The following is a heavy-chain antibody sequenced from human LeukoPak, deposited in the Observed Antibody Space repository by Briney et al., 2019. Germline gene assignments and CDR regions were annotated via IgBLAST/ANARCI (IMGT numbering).Heavy chain of an antibody. CDR3: ARGPITVAGKTLDY. CDR1: GFNVSNNY. V-gene: IGHV3-53*01. D-gene: IGHD6-19*01. J-gene: IGHJ4*02. CDR2: IYSSGST. Sequence: GGSLRLSCAASGFNVSNNYMTWVRQAPGKGLEWVSLIYSSGSTYYADSVKGRFTISRDNAKNSLYLQMNSLRAEDTAVYYCARGPITVAGKTLDYWGQGTLVTVSS.